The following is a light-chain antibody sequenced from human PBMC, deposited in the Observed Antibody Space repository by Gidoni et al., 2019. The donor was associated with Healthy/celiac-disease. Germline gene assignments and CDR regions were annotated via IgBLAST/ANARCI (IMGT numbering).Light chain of an antibody. V-gene: IGKV3-11*01. J-gene: IGKJ1*01. CDR1: QSVSSY. CDR2: DAS. Sequence: DIVLTQSPATLSLSPGERATLSCRASQSVSSYLAWYQQKPGQAPRLLIYDASNRATGIPPRFSGSGCGTDFTLTISSLEPEDFAVYYCQQRSNWPTFGQGTKVEIK. CDR3: QQRSNWPT.